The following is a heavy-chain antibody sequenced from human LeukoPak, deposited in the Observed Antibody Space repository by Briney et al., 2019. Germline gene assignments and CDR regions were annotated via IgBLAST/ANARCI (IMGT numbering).Heavy chain of an antibody. CDR2: ISYDGSNK. CDR1: GFTFSSYA. J-gene: IGHJ3*02. V-gene: IGHV3-30-3*01. Sequence: PGRSLRLSCAASGFTFSSYAMHWVRQAPGKGLEWVAVISYDGSNKYYADSVKGRFTISGDNSKNTLYLQMNSLRAEDTAVYYCARASHYYDSSGDAFDIWGQGTMVTVSS. CDR3: ARASHYYDSSGDAFDI. D-gene: IGHD3-22*01.